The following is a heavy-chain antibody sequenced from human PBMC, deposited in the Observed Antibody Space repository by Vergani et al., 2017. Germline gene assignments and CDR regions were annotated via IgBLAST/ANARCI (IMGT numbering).Heavy chain of an antibody. CDR1: GGSFTTYY. Sequence: QVQLEESGPGLVKPSETLYLTCTVSGGSFTTYYWGWIRQPPGKGLEWIGNIYHSGNTYYYPSLKSRVTISVDTSKTQFSLKLSSVTAADTAVYYCGRSGLISPRNCFDPWGQGTLVTVSS. CDR2: IYHSGNT. V-gene: IGHV4-59*08. D-gene: IGHD2-15*01. CDR3: GRSGLISPRNCFDP. J-gene: IGHJ5*02.